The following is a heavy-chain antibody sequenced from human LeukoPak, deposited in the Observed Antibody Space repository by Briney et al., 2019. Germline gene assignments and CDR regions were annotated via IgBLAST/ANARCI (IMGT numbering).Heavy chain of an antibody. J-gene: IGHJ4*02. V-gene: IGHV4-61*01. D-gene: IGHD3-10*01. CDR2: IYYSGST. CDR1: GGSVSTSSYY. Sequence: PSETLSLTCTVSGGSVSTSSYYWNWIRQPPGKGLEWIGYIYYSGSTNYNASLKSRVTISVGTSKNQFSLKLSSVTAADTAVYYCARRCTWVLWIDYWGQGTLVTVSS. CDR3: ARRCTWVLWIDY.